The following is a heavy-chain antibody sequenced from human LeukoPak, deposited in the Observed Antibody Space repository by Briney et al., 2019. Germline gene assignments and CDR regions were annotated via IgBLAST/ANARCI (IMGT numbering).Heavy chain of an antibody. D-gene: IGHD1-26*01. J-gene: IGHJ3*02. V-gene: IGHV4-4*07. CDR3: ARDHGELLTDDAFDI. Sequence: SETLSLSCTVSGGSMSGYFWAWIRRPAGKGLEWIGRIYSSGTTNYNLSLKSRVTMSLDTSKNQFSLKLSSVTAADTAVYYCARDHGELLTDDAFDIWGQGTMVTVSS. CDR2: IYSSGTT. CDR1: GGSMSGYF.